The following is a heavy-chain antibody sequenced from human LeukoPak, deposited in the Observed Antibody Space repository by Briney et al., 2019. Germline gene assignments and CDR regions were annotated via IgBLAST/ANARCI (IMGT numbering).Heavy chain of an antibody. J-gene: IGHJ3*02. V-gene: IGHV4-59*08. D-gene: IGHD2-21*01. CDR1: GGSIRSYH. CDR3: ARSVSWGLLVRDDAFDI. CDR2: IHYSGST. Sequence: SETLSLTCAVSGGSIRSYHWIWIRQPPGKGLEWVAHIHYSGSTNYNPSLKSRVTTSVDTSKKQFSLKLRSVTAADTAVYYCARSVSWGLLVRDDAFDIWGQGTMVTVSS.